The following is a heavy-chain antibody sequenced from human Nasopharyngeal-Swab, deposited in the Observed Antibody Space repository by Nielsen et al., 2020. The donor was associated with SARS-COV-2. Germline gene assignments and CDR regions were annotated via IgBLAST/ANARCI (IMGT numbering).Heavy chain of an antibody. CDR2: INHSGST. J-gene: IGHJ4*02. CDR3: ARGNGAFDY. D-gene: IGHD4-17*01. CDR1: GGSFSGYD. Sequence: SQTLSLTCAVYGGSFSGYDWSWIRQPPGKGLEWIGEINHSGSTNYNPSLKSRVTISVDTSKNQFSLKLSSVTAADTAVYYCARGNGAFDYWGQGTLVTVSS. V-gene: IGHV4-34*01.